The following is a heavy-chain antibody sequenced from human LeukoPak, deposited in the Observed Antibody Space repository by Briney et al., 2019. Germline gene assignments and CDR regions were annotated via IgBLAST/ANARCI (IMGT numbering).Heavy chain of an antibody. CDR3: VMNDYRGY. CDR1: GFTFFSST. J-gene: IGHJ4*02. CDR2: ISDTGRTV. D-gene: IGHD4-11*01. Sequence: PGGSLRLSCAASGFTFFSSTMNWVRQAPGKGLEWVSSISDTGRTVHYADSVRGRFTISRDNAKNSLWLQMNSLRVEDTAVYYCVMNDYRGYWGQGTLVTVSS. V-gene: IGHV3-21*01.